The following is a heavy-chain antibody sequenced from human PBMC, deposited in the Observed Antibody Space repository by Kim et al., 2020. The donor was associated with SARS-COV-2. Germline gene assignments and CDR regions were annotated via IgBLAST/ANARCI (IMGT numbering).Heavy chain of an antibody. CDR1: GYSISSGYY. J-gene: IGHJ5*02. D-gene: IGHD2-15*01. V-gene: IGHV4-38-2*02. CDR2: IYHSGST. CDR3: ARDLPGFYVGYCSGGSCRDNWFDP. Sequence: SETLSLTCTVSGYSISSGYYWGWIRQPPGKGLEWIGSIYHSGSTYYNPSLKSRVTISVDTSKNQFSLKLSSVTAADTAVYYCARDLPGFYVGYCSGGSCRDNWFDPWGQGTLVTVSS.